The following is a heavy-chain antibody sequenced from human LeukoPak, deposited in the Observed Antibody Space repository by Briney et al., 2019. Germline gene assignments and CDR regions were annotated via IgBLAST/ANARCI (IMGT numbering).Heavy chain of an antibody. J-gene: IGHJ4*02. Sequence: GGSLRLSCAASGYTFSIYWMNWVRQAPGKGLEWVASIKQDGSETYYMESVQGRFTISRDNDMNFLYLQLSSLRAEDTAVYYCTRENSGSPSLEYWGQGTLVTVSS. CDR2: IKQDGSET. D-gene: IGHD1-26*01. V-gene: IGHV3-7*01. CDR3: TRENSGSPSLEY. CDR1: GYTFSIYW.